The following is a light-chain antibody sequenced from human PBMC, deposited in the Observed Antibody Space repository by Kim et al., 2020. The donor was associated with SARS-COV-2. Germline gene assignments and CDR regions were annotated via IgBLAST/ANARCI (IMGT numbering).Light chain of an antibody. Sequence: QSALTQPASVSGSPGQSITISCTGTSSDIGNYNSVSWYQQHPGKAPKVMIYDVSNRPSGVSNRFSGSKSGNTASLTISGLQTEDEADYFCSSYTTSSTLVFGGGTKLTVL. CDR1: SSDIGNYNS. CDR2: DVS. J-gene: IGLJ2*01. CDR3: SSYTTSSTLV. V-gene: IGLV2-14*03.